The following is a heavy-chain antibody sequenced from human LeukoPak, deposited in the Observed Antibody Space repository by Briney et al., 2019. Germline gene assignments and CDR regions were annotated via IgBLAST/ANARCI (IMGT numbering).Heavy chain of an antibody. CDR3: ARGGSGFSGPDDY. J-gene: IGHJ4*02. CDR1: GGSISSYY. V-gene: IGHV4-59*08. D-gene: IGHD3-10*01. Sequence: SETLSLTCTVSGGSISSYYWSWIRQPPGKGLEWIGYIYYSGSTNYNPSLKSRVTISVDTSKNQFSLKLSSVTAADTAVYYCARGGSGFSGPDDYWGQGTLVTVSS. CDR2: IYYSGST.